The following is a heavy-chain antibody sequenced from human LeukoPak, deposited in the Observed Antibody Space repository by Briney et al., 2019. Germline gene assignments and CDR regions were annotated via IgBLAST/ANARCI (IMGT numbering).Heavy chain of an antibody. Sequence: GGSLRLSCAASGFTFSSYAMSWVRQAPGKGLEWVSAISGSGGSTYYADSVKGRFTISGDNSKNTLYLQMNSLRAEDTAVYYCAKGIVVVPAAIDYWGQGTLVTVSS. D-gene: IGHD2-2*01. CDR3: AKGIVVVPAAIDY. CDR1: GFTFSSYA. V-gene: IGHV3-23*01. CDR2: ISGSGGST. J-gene: IGHJ4*02.